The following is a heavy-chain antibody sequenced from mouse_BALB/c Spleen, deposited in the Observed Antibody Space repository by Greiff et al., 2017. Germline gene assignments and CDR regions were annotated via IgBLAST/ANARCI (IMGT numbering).Heavy chain of an antibody. CDR1: GFSLTSYG. CDR2: IWRGGST. V-gene: IGHV2-5-1*01. Sequence: QVHVKQSGPSLVQPSQSLSITCTVSGFSLTSYGVHWVRQSPGKGLEWLGVIWRGGSTDYNAAFMSRLSITKDNSKSQVFFKMNSLQADDTAIYYCAKNEATMITSWFAYWGQGTLVTVSA. CDR3: AKNEATMITSWFAY. D-gene: IGHD2-4*01. J-gene: IGHJ3*01.